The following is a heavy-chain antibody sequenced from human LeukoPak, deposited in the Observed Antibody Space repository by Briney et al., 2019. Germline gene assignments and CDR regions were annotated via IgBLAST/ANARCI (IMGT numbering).Heavy chain of an antibody. D-gene: IGHD1-26*01. V-gene: IGHV1-46*01. CDR3: ARDNSVGETAWWFDP. J-gene: IGHJ5*02. CDR2: INPSGSSA. CDR1: GYTFTSYH. Sequence: GASVKVSCKASGYTFTSYHMHWVRQAPGQGLEWMGFINPSGSSAAYAQKFQGRLTMTRDMFTSTDYMELTSLTSDDTAVYYCARDNSVGETAWWFDPWGQGTLVTVSS.